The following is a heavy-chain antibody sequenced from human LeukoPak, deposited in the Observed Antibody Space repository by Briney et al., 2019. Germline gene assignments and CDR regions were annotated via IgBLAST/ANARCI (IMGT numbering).Heavy chain of an antibody. CDR2: IKQDGSEK. CDR3: ARVVYDDSSGYYVYYYYYYMDV. V-gene: IGHV3-7*01. J-gene: IGHJ6*03. D-gene: IGHD3-22*01. CDR1: GFTFNSHW. Sequence: GGSLRLSCAPSGFTFNSHWMSWVRQAPGKGREWVANIKQDGSEKYYVDSVKGRFTNSRDNAKKSQDLQMNSLRDKDTAVYYCARVVYDDSSGYYVYYYYYYMDVWGKGTTVTISS.